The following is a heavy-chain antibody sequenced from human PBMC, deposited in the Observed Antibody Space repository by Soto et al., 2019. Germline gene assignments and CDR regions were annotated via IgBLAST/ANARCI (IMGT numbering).Heavy chain of an antibody. CDR2: IYDSGST. D-gene: IGHD3-22*01. J-gene: IGHJ3*02. Sequence: QVQLQESGPGLVKPSQTLSLTCTVSGGSISSGDYYWSWIRQPPGQGREWIGYIYDSGSTYYSPSLQRRVTLSVDTSKNQFSLKLSSVTAADTAVYYCARDRVIVVMRAFDIWGQGTMVTVSS. CDR1: GGSISSGDYY. CDR3: ARDRVIVVMRAFDI. V-gene: IGHV4-30-4*01.